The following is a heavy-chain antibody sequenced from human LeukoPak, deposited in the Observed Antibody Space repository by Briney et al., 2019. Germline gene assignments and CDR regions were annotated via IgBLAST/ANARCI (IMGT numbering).Heavy chain of an antibody. J-gene: IGHJ4*02. CDR3: AKGGRLGIASDYFDY. V-gene: IGHV3-23*01. Sequence: GSLRLSCAASGFTFSSYAMSWVRQAPGKGLEWVSAISGSGGSTYYADSVKGRFTISRDNSKNTLYLQMNSLRAEDTAVYYCAKGGRLGIASDYFDYWGQGTLVTVSS. CDR2: ISGSGGST. D-gene: IGHD7-27*01. CDR1: GFTFSSYA.